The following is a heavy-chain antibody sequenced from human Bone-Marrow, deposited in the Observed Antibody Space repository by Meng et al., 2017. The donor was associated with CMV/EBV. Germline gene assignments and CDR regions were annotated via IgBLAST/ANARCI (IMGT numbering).Heavy chain of an antibody. Sequence: GGSLRLSCAASGFTFSSYGMHWVRQAPGKGLEWVAFIRYDGSNKYYADSVKGRFTISRDNSKNTLYLQMNSLRAEDTAVYYCARQVVPALPFDNWGQGTLVTVSS. CDR1: GFTFSSYG. J-gene: IGHJ4*02. D-gene: IGHD2-2*01. CDR2: IRYDGSNK. CDR3: ARQVVPALPFDN. V-gene: IGHV3-30*02.